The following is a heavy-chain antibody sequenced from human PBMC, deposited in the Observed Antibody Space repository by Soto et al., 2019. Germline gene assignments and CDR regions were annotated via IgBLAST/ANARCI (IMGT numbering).Heavy chain of an antibody. Sequence: QVQLVQSGAEVKKPGASVKVSCKASGYTFTSYGISWVRQAPGQGLEWMGWISAYNGNTNYAQKLQGRVTMTTDTSTHTAYMEMRSLRSDDTAVYYCARDLPLSVIVVVNASYYYGMDVWGQGTTVTVSS. J-gene: IGHJ6*02. D-gene: IGHD2-21*01. V-gene: IGHV1-18*01. CDR3: ARDLPLSVIVVVNASYYYGMDV. CDR2: ISAYNGNT. CDR1: GYTFTSYG.